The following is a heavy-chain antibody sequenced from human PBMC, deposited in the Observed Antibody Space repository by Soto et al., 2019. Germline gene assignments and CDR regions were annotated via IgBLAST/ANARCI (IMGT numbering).Heavy chain of an antibody. Sequence: ASVKVSCKASGYTFTSYDINWVRQATGQGFEWMGWMNPNSGGTRYVQKFQGRVTMTRDTSISTAYMELNSLRAEDTAVYYCAKVWDEAIVVVITYFDYWGQGTLVTVSS. D-gene: IGHD3-22*01. CDR1: GYTFTSYD. J-gene: IGHJ4*02. V-gene: IGHV1-8*01. CDR2: MNPNSGGT. CDR3: AKVWDEAIVVVITYFDY.